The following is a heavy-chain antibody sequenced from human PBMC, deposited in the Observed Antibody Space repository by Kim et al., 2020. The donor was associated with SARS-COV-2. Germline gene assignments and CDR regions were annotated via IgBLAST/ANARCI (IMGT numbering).Heavy chain of an antibody. J-gene: IGHJ4*02. D-gene: IGHD3-10*01. CDR3: ARDALGFGESPPFDY. CDR1: GGTFSSYA. V-gene: IGHV1-69*13. CDR2: IIPIFGTA. Sequence: SVKVSCKASGGTFSSYAISWVRQAPGQGLEWMGGIIPIFGTANYAQKFQGRVTITADESTSTAYMELSSLRSEDTAVYYCARDALGFGESPPFDYWGQGTLVTVSS.